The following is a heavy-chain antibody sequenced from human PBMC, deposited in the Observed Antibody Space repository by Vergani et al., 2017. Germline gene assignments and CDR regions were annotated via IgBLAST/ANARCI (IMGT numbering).Heavy chain of an antibody. D-gene: IGHD2/OR15-2a*01. V-gene: IGHV3-30*02. Sequence: QVQLEESGGGVVQPGGSLTLSCAASGFGFSDFDMYWVRQAPGQGPEWVAFIRDDGSDKNYVDSVRGRFTVSRDNSKNTVYLQMNSLKAEDRATYYCAREERSNTSPFVGDWGQGTLVTV. CDR2: IRDDGSDK. CDR1: GFGFSDFD. J-gene: IGHJ4*02. CDR3: AREERSNTSPFVGD.